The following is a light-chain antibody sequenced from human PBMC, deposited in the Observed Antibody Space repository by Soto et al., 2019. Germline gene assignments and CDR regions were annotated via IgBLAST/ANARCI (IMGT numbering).Light chain of an antibody. J-gene: IGLJ2*01. Sequence: QSALTQPPSASGSPGQSVTISCTGTSSDVGDYNYVSWYQQHPGKAPKLMIYEVSKRPSWVPDRFSGSKSGNTASLTVSGLQAEDEADYYCSSYAGSNNFVFGGGTKLTVL. CDR3: SSYAGSNNFV. V-gene: IGLV2-8*01. CDR1: SSDVGDYNY. CDR2: EVS.